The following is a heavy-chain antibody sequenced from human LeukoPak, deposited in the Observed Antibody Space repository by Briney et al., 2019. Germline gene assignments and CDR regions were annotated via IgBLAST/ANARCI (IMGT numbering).Heavy chain of an antibody. Sequence: GGSLRLSCAASGFTFSSYGMHWVCQAPGKGLEWVAVIWYDGSNKYYADSVKGRFTISRDNSKNTLYLQMNSLRAEDTAVYYCAAYYYDSSGYLYDYWGQGTLVTVSS. CDR1: GFTFSSYG. V-gene: IGHV3-33*01. D-gene: IGHD3-22*01. CDR2: IWYDGSNK. J-gene: IGHJ4*02. CDR3: AAYYYDSSGYLYDY.